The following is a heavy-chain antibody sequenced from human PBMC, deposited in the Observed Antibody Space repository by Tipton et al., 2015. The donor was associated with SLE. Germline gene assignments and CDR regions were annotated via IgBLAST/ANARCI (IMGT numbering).Heavy chain of an antibody. V-gene: IGHV4-59*11. J-gene: IGHJ4*02. Sequence: TLSLTCTVSGGSISSHYWSWIRQPPGKGLEWIGYIYYSGSTNYNPSLKSRVTISVDTSKNQFSLKLSSVTAADTAVYYCARIAAAGGVDYWGQGTLVTVSS. CDR3: ARIAAAGGVDY. CDR1: GGSISSHY. CDR2: IYYSGST. D-gene: IGHD6-13*01.